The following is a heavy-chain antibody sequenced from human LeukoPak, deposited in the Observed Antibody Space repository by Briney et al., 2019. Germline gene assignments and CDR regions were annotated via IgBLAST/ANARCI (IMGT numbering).Heavy chain of an antibody. Sequence: SETLSLTCTVSGGSVSGYYCSWIRQPPGKGLEWIGYISSSGSTNYNPSLKSRVTISGDTSKNQFSLKLSSVTVADTAVYSCAILGGGPPMATPDYWDQGTLVTVSS. CDR3: AILGGGPPMATPDY. CDR2: ISSSGST. D-gene: IGHD3-10*01. V-gene: IGHV4-59*08. CDR1: GGSVSGYY. J-gene: IGHJ4*02.